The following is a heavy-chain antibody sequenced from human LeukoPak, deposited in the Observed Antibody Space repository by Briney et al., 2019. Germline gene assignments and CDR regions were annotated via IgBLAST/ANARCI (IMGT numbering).Heavy chain of an antibody. D-gene: IGHD3-10*01. CDR2: ISGSGGST. Sequence: PGGSLRLSCAASGFTFDDYGMSWVRQAPGKGLEWVSAISGSGGSTYYADSVKGRFTISRDNSKNTLYLQMNSLRAEDTAVYYCAKEAYGSGSYYSSHFDYWGQGTLVTVSS. V-gene: IGHV3-23*01. CDR3: AKEAYGSGSYYSSHFDY. J-gene: IGHJ4*02. CDR1: GFTFDDYG.